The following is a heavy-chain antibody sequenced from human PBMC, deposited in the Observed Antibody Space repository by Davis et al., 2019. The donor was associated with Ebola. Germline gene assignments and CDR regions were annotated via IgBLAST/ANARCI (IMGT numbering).Heavy chain of an antibody. V-gene: IGHV4-59*01. CDR2: VYYNGDA. Sequence: SETLSLTCIVSGGSISTYYWSWIRQPPGRGLEYIGYVYYNGDADYNPSLNSRVTISVDTSENQLSLRLSSVTAADTAVYYCARGRRPPNWHFDLWGRGTLVTVSS. CDR1: GGSISTYY. J-gene: IGHJ2*01. CDR3: ARGRRPPNWHFDL.